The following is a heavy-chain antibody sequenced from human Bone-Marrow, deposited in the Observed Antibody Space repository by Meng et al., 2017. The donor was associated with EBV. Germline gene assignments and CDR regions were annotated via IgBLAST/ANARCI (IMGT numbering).Heavy chain of an antibody. D-gene: IGHD2/OR15-2a*01. CDR2: IYDTGTT. CDR3: AKSRSSTPGIVDD. Sequence: QGPVQESGPGLVKPSETLSLTCVVSGVSVNSGTYHWSWIRQSPGKGLEWIGYIYDTGTTIYNPSLNSRVTILLETSKNQFSLRLHSVTTADTAVYYCAKSRSSTPGIVDDWGQGTLVTVSS. V-gene: IGHV4-61*01. J-gene: IGHJ4*02. CDR1: GVSVNSGTYH.